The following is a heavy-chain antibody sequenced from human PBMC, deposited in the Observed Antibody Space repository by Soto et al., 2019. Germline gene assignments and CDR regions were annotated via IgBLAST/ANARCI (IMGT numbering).Heavy chain of an antibody. CDR1: GYTFTSYV. V-gene: IGHV1-18*01. Sequence: ASVKVSCKASGYTFTSYVISWVRQAPGRGLEWMGWISAYNGNTNYAQKLQGRVTMTTDTSTSTAYMELRSLRSDDTAVYYCARDRWEPDYYYYYGMDVWGQGTTVTVSS. CDR3: ARDRWEPDYYYYYGMDV. D-gene: IGHD1-26*01. J-gene: IGHJ6*02. CDR2: ISAYNGNT.